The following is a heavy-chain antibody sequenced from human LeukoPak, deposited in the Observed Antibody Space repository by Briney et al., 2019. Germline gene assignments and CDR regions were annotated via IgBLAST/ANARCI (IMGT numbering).Heavy chain of an antibody. CDR1: GGTFSSYA. D-gene: IGHD6-6*01. Sequence: SVKVSCKASGGTFSSYAISWVRQAPGQGLEWMGGIIPIFGTANYAQKFQGRVTITTDESTSTAYMELSSLRSEDTAVYYCARGPTRIAARYYYYYMDVRGKGTTVTVSS. J-gene: IGHJ6*03. V-gene: IGHV1-69*05. CDR3: ARGPTRIAARYYYYYMDV. CDR2: IIPIFGTA.